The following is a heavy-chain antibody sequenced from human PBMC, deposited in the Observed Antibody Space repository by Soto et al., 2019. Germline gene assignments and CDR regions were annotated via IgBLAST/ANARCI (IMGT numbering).Heavy chain of an antibody. V-gene: IGHV3-30-3*01. CDR1: GVSSSSYF. CDR2: ILYGETNK. CDR3: AREASSGGTGLDF. J-gene: IGHJ4*02. D-gene: IGHD6-19*01. Sequence: QVQLVESGGGVVQPGRSLRLSCAATGVSSSSYFMHWVRQAPGKGLEWVAVILYGETNKYHADSVKGRFTISRDNSKNTVYLQMNSLRVEDTAVYYCAREASSGGTGLDFWGQGALVTVSS.